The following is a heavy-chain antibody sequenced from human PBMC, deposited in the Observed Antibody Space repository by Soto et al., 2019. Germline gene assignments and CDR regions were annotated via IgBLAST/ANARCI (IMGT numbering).Heavy chain of an antibody. J-gene: IGHJ6*02. D-gene: IGHD3-16*01. Sequence: GESLKISCKGSGYSFTSYWISWVRQMPGKGLEWMGRIDPSDSYTNYSPSFQGHVTISADKSISTAYLQWSSLKASDTAMYYCARRLKGTDYYYYGMDVLGQGTTVTVS. CDR1: GYSFTSYW. CDR2: IDPSDSYT. V-gene: IGHV5-10-1*01. CDR3: ARRLKGTDYYYYGMDV.